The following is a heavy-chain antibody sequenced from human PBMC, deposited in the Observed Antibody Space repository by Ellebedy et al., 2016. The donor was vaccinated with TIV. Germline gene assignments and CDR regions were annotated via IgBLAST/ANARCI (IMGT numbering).Heavy chain of an antibody. CDR2: IYSGGST. CDR3: ARVGYSYGYVFDD. Sequence: GGSLRLXXAASGFTVSSNYMSWVRQAPGKGLEWVSVIYSGGSTYYADSVKGRFTISRDNSKNTLYLQMNSLRAEDTAVYYCARVGYSYGYVFDDWGQGTLVTVSS. V-gene: IGHV3-53*01. J-gene: IGHJ4*02. CDR1: GFTVSSNY. D-gene: IGHD5-18*01.